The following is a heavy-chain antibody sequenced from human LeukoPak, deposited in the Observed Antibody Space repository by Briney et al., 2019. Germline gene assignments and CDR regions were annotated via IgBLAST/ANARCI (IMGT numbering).Heavy chain of an antibody. CDR1: GFTFSSYS. D-gene: IGHD7-27*01. CDR2: IRSSSSYI. Sequence: PGGSLRLSCAASGFTFSSYSMNWVRQAPGKGLEWVSSIRSSSSYIYYADSVKGRFTISRDNAKNSLYLQMNSLRAEDTAVYYCARGLVFRGDPWGQGTLVTVSS. CDR3: ARGLVFRGDP. V-gene: IGHV3-21*01. J-gene: IGHJ5*02.